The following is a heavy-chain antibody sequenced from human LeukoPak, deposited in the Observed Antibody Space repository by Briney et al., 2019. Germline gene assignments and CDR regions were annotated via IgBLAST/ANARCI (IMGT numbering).Heavy chain of an antibody. CDR3: ARYCSGGSCFLDY. V-gene: IGHV4-39*01. CDR1: GGSISSSSYY. D-gene: IGHD2-15*01. Sequence: PSETLSLTCTVSGGSISSSSYYWGWIRQPPGKGLEWIGSVYYSGSTYYNPSLKSRVTISVDTSKNQFSLRLSSVTAADTAVYYCARYCSGGSCFLDYWRQGTLVTVSS. CDR2: VYYSGST. J-gene: IGHJ4*02.